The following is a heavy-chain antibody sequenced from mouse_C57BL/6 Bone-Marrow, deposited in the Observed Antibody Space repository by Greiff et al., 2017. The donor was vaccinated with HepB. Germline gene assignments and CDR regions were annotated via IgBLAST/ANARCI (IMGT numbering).Heavy chain of an antibody. CDR1: GYTFTSYW. D-gene: IGHD2-1*01. CDR3: ARSGNNHFDY. Sequence: VQLQQPGAELVKPGASVKLSCKASGYTFTSYWMQWVKQRPGQGLEWIGEIDPSDSYTNYNQKFKGKATLTVDTSSSTAYMQLSSLTSEDSAVYYCARSGNNHFDYWGQGTTLTVSS. V-gene: IGHV1-50*01. J-gene: IGHJ2*01. CDR2: IDPSDSYT.